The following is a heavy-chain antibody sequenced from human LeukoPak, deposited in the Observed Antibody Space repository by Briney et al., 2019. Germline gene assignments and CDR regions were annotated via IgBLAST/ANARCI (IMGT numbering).Heavy chain of an antibody. J-gene: IGHJ4*02. CDR3: AKDTGAGRGFFDY. CDR2: ISRDGGGT. V-gene: IGHV3-43D*03. CDR1: GFAFDDYA. D-gene: IGHD7-27*01. Sequence: PGGSLRLSCAASGFAFDDYAMHWVRQGPGKGLECVSLISRDGGGTYYADSVKGRFTISRDNGKNSLYLQMNSLRAEDTALYYCAKDTGAGRGFFDYWGQGTLVTVSS.